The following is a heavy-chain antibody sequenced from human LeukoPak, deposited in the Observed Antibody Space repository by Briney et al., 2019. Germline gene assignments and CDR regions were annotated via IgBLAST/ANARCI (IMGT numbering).Heavy chain of an antibody. D-gene: IGHD6-19*01. CDR3: ASRLHSSGWYEGDY. J-gene: IGHJ4*02. Sequence: ASVKVPCKASGGTFSSYAISWVRQAPGQGLEWMGGIIPIFGTANYAQKFQGRVTITADGSTSTAYMELSSLRSEDTAVYYCASRLHSSGWYEGDYWGQGTLVTVSS. CDR1: GGTFSSYA. V-gene: IGHV1-69*13. CDR2: IIPIFGTA.